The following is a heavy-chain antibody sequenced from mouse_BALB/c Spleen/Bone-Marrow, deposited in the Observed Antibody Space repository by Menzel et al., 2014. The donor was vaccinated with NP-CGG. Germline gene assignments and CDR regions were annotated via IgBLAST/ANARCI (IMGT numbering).Heavy chain of an antibody. CDR1: GFSLTSYG. J-gene: IGHJ3*01. D-gene: IGHD3-2*01. Sequence: QVQLQQSGPGLVAPSQSLSITCTVSGFSLTSYGVHWVRQPPGKGLEWLGAIWAGGSTNYNSALMSRLSISKDNSKSQVFLKMNSLQTDDTAMYYCARALDSSGYGFAYWGQGTLVTVSA. CDR2: IWAGGST. CDR3: ARALDSSGYGFAY. V-gene: IGHV2-9*02.